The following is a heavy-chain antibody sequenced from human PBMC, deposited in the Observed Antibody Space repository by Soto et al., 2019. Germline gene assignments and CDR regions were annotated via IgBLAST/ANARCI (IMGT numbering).Heavy chain of an antibody. CDR2: IFPNGNT. V-gene: IGHV4-4*07. D-gene: IGHD3-9*01. Sequence: SETLSLTCTVSRGYVNTFHWSWVRQPAGKGLEWIGRIFPNGNTDYSPSLKSRVTLSVDTSKNQISLNLTSVTAADMAVYFCARADYEILTGSYAMDVWGQGTTVTVSS. CDR3: ARADYEILTGSYAMDV. J-gene: IGHJ6*02. CDR1: RGYVNTFH.